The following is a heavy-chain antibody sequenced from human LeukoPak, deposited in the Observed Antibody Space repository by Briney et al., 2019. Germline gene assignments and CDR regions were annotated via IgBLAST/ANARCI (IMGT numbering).Heavy chain of an antibody. CDR2: INWNGGST. CDR3: ARDRDSTSWYIEYFQH. J-gene: IGHJ1*01. V-gene: IGHV3-20*04. D-gene: IGHD6-13*01. CDR1: GFTFDDYG. Sequence: GGSLRLSCAASGFTFDDYGMSWVRQAPGKGLEWVSGINWNGGSTGYADSVKGRFTISRDNAKNSLYLQMNSLTAEDTAVYYCARDRDSTSWYIEYFQHWGQGTLVTVSS.